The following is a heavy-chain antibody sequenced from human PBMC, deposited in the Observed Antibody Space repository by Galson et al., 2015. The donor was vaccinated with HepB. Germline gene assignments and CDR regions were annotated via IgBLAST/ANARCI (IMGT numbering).Heavy chain of an antibody. CDR3: AKKAHGSGSYPDAFDI. J-gene: IGHJ3*02. D-gene: IGHD1-26*01. V-gene: IGHV3-23*01. Sequence: SLRLSCAASGFTFSSYAMSWVRQAPGKGLEWVSAISGSGGSTYYADSVKGRFTISRDNSKNTLYLQMNSLRDEDTAVYYCAKKAHGSGSYPDAFDIWGQGTMVTVSS. CDR2: ISGSGGST. CDR1: GFTFSSYA.